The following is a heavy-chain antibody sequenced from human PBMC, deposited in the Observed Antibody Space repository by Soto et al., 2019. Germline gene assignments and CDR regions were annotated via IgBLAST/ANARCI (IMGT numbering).Heavy chain of an antibody. CDR2: IYYMGRT. D-gene: IGHD1-26*01. CDR1: GGAVSMDY. J-gene: IGHJ4*02. V-gene: IGHV4-59*02. Sequence: SETLFLSRSGAGGAVSMDYCSLIRQPPGKGLEWIGYIYYMGRTNYNSSLKSRVTMSIDTSKNQFSLKLSSVTAADTAIYYCARDPVGATHFDYWGQGAPVTVSS. CDR3: ARDPVGATHFDY.